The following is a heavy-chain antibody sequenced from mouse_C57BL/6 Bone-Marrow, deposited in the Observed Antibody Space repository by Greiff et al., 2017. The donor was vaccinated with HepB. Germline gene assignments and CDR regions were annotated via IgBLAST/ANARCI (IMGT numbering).Heavy chain of an antibody. D-gene: IGHD2-5*01. J-gene: IGHJ2*01. CDR1: GYSITSGYD. Sequence: EVQLQQSGPGMVKPSQSLSLTYTVTGYSITSGYDWHWIRHFPGNKLEWMGYISYSGSTNYNPSLKSRISITHDTSKNHFFLKLNSVTTEDTATYYCARATYSKGGYFDYWGQGTTLTVSS. CDR3: ARATYSKGGYFDY. V-gene: IGHV3-1*01. CDR2: ISYSGST.